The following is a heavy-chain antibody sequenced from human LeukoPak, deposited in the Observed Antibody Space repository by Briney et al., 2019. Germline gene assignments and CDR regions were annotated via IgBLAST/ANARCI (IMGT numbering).Heavy chain of an antibody. CDR3: AREGYSSSWPVDY. CDR2: INWNGGST. V-gene: IGHV3-20*04. Sequence: LTGGSLRLSCAASGFIFSSYSMSWVRQAPGKGLEWRSGINWNGGSTGYADSVKGRFTISRDNAKNSLYLQMNSLRAEDTALYYCAREGYSSSWPVDYWGQGTLVTVSS. D-gene: IGHD6-13*01. CDR1: GFIFSSYS. J-gene: IGHJ4*02.